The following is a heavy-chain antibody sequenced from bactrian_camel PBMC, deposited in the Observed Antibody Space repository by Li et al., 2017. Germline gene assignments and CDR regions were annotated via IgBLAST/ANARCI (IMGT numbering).Heavy chain of an antibody. Sequence: HVQLVESGGGSVQPGGSLTLSCTASRRTSNCMGWFRQAPGKDREGVAAIYPGPGGGRTFILGSVKGRFTISQDNSKNMLYLQMNSLKPEDSGTYFCVRECLDEVSYAEVWGQGTQVTVS. J-gene: IGHJ4*01. D-gene: IGHD1*01. CDR1: RRTSNC. V-gene: IGHV3S1*01. CDR2: IYPGPGGGRT. CDR3: VRECLDEVSYAEV.